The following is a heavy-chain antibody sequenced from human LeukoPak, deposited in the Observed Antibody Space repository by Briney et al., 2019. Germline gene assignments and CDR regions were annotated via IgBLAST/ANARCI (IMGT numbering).Heavy chain of an antibody. Sequence: SETLSLTCTVLGGSISSSSYYWGWIRQPPGKGLEWIGSIYYSGSTYYNPSLKSRVTISVDTSKNQFSLKLNSVTAADTAVYYCARSPIAARSFDYWGQGTLVTVSS. CDR3: ARSPIAARSFDY. J-gene: IGHJ4*02. V-gene: IGHV4-39*07. CDR2: IYYSGST. CDR1: GGSISSSSYY. D-gene: IGHD6-6*01.